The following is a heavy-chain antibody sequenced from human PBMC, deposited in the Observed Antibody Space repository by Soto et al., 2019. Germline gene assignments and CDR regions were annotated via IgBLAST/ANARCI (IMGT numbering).Heavy chain of an antibody. D-gene: IGHD3-3*01. Sequence: GASVKVSCEASGYGFTSYYMHWVRQAPGQGLEWMGIINPSGGSTSYAQKFQGRVTMTRDTSTSTAYMELSSLRSEDTAVYYCARSYYDFWSGYYLGENYFDYWGQGTLVTGSS. J-gene: IGHJ4*02. CDR1: GYGFTSYY. V-gene: IGHV1-46*03. CDR2: INPSGGST. CDR3: ARSYYDFWSGYYLGENYFDY.